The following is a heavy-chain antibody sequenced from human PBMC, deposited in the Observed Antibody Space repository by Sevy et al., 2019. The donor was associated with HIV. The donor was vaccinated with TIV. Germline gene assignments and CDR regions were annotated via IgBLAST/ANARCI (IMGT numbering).Heavy chain of an antibody. CDR3: AKYIRVCVTDCPRCFDS. CDR1: GFTFDSYA. J-gene: IGHJ5*01. D-gene: IGHD2-21*02. CDR2: IGRNGGTT. V-gene: IGHV3-23*01. Sequence: GGSLRLSCAASGFTFDSYAMTWVRQAPGKGLEWVSVIGRNGGTTYYADSVKGRFTISRDNSKNTLYLQMNSLRAADTAISYCAKYIRVCVTDCPRCFDSWGQGTLVTVSS.